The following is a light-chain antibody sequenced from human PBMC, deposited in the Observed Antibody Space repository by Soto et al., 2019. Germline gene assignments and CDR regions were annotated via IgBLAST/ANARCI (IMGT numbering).Light chain of an antibody. CDR1: NSDVGAYKF. V-gene: IGLV2-11*01. CDR2: DVT. Sequence: QSVLTQPRSVSGSPGQSVTISCTGSNSDVGAYKFVSWLQHNPGEAPKVMIYDVTQRPSGVPDRFSGTKSGNTASLTISGLQAEDEADYYCCSYAGSYTWVFGSGTKGTVL. J-gene: IGLJ1*01. CDR3: CSYAGSYTWV.